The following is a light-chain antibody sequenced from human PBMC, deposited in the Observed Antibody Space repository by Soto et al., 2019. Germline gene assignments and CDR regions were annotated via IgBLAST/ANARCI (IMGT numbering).Light chain of an antibody. CDR2: AAS. CDR1: QSIDTY. V-gene: IGKV1-39*01. J-gene: IGKJ5*01. CDR3: QQAYGAPIT. Sequence: IQMTQSPSSLSASVGDRVTITCRASQSIDTYVNWYQQKPGKAPKFLIYAASTLQSGVPSRFSGSGSGTDFTLTISSLQPEDFATYYCQQAYGAPITFGQGTRLEIK.